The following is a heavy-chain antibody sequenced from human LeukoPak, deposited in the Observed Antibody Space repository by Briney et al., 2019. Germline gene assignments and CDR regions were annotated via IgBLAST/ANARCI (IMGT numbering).Heavy chain of an antibody. J-gene: IGHJ3*02. CDR3: ARAKRRELLWFGESDAFDI. V-gene: IGHV3-66*01. D-gene: IGHD3-10*01. Sequence: PGGSLRLSCAASGFTVSSNYMSWVRQAPGKGLEWVSVIYSGGSTYYADSVKGRFTISRDNSKNTLYLQMNSLRAEDTAVYYCARAKRRELLWFGESDAFDIWGQGTMVTVSS. CDR1: GFTVSSNY. CDR2: IYSGGST.